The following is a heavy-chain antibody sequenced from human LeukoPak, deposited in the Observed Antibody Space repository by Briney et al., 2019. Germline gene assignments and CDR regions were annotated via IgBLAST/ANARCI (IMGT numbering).Heavy chain of an antibody. CDR1: GFTFSTYS. CDR3: ARKPPVDTRMVDY. CDR2: ITSGSSYI. Sequence: GSLRLSCAASGFTFSTYSMNWVRQAPGKGLEWVSSITSGSSYIYYADSVKGRFTISRDSAKNSLYLQMNSLRAEDTAVYYCARKPPVDTRMVDYWGQGTLVTVSS. D-gene: IGHD5-18*01. V-gene: IGHV3-21*01. J-gene: IGHJ4*02.